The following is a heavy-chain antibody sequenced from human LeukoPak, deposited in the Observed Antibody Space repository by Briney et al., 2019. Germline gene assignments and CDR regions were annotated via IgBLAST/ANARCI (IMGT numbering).Heavy chain of an antibody. V-gene: IGHV3-15*01. CDR3: TTSLYSGYDWGSDY. CDR1: GFTFSSYA. CDR2: IRSKTDGGTT. J-gene: IGHJ4*02. D-gene: IGHD5-12*01. Sequence: GGSLRLSCAASGFTFSSYAMSWVRQAPGKGLEWVGRIRSKTDGGTTGSAAPVKGRFTISRDDSKNTLYLQMNSLKTEDTAVYYCTTSLYSGYDWGSDYWGQGTLVTVSS.